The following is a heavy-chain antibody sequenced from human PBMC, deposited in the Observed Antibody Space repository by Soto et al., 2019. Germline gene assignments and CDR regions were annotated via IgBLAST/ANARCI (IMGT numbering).Heavy chain of an antibody. CDR2: ISAYKGNT. J-gene: IGHJ4*02. V-gene: IGHV1-18*04. D-gene: IGHD2-2*01. CDR3: ARGYCSSISCPRIDY. CDR1: GYTFTNYG. Sequence: ASVKVSCKAFGYTFTNYGINWVRQAPGQGLEWMGWISAYKGNTNYVQKFQGRVTMTTDTATSTAYMELRSLRFDDTAVYYCARGYCSSISCPRIDYWGQGTLVTVPQ.